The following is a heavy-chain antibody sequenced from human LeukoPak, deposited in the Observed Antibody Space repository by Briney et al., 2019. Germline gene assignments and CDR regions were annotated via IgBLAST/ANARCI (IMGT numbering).Heavy chain of an antibody. V-gene: IGHV1-2*02. D-gene: IGHD3-10*01. J-gene: IGHJ5*02. CDR3: ARGGSGSYYQGLNWFDP. CDR2: INPNSGGT. CDR1: GYTFTGYY. Sequence: ASVKVSCKASGYTFTGYYMHWVRQAPGQGLEWMGWINPNSGGTNYAQKFQGRVTMTRDTSISTAYMELSRLRSDDTAVYYCARGGSGSYYQGLNWFDPWGQGTLVTVSS.